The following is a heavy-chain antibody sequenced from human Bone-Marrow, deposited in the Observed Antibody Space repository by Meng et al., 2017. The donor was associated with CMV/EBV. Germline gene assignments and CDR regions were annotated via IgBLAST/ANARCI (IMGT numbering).Heavy chain of an antibody. J-gene: IGHJ6*02. CDR3: ARALIVVVPAVTDGMDV. CDR2: ISSSGSTI. CDR1: GFTFSSYE. V-gene: IGHV3-48*03. D-gene: IGHD2-2*01. Sequence: GESLKISCAASGFTFSSYEMNWVRQAPGKGLEWVSYISSSGSTIYYADSVKGRFTISRDNAKNSLYLQMNSLRAEDTAVYYCARALIVVVPAVTDGMDVWGQGTTVTVSS.